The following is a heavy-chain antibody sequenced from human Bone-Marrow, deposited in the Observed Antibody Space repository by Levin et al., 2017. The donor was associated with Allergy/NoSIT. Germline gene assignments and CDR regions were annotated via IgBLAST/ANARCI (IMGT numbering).Heavy chain of an antibody. D-gene: IGHD3-3*01. CDR3: AKDVGIRNFRSGYYWNWFDP. J-gene: IGHJ5*02. CDR2: ISYDGSNK. Sequence: GGSLRLSCAASGFTFSSYGMHWVRQAPGKGLEWVAVISYDGSNKYYADSVKGRFTISRDNSKNTLYLQMNSLRAEDTAVYYCAKDVGIRNFRSGYYWNWFDPWGQGTLVTVSS. CDR1: GFTFSSYG. V-gene: IGHV3-30*18.